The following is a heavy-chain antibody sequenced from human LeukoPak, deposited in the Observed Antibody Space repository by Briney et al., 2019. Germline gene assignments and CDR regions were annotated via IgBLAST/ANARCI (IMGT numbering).Heavy chain of an antibody. CDR2: IYHSGST. CDR3: ARLSPFPAAPSIDAFDI. CDR1: GYSISSGYY. J-gene: IGHJ3*02. Sequence: SETLSLTCAVSGYSISSGYYWGWIRQRPGKGLEWIGSIYHSGSTYYNPSLKSRVTISVDTSKNQFSLKLSSVTAAVTAVYYCARLSPFPAAPSIDAFDICSQGTMVTVSS. V-gene: IGHV4-38-2*01. D-gene: IGHD2-15*01.